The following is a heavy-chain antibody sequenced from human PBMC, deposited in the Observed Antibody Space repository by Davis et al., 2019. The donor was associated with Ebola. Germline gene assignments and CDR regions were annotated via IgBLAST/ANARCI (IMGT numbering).Heavy chain of an antibody. D-gene: IGHD1-26*01. Sequence: GESLKISCAASGFTFSDYYMSWIRQAPGKGLEWVSYISSSSSYTNYADSVRGRFTISRVNAKNSLYLQMNSLRAEDTAVYYCARRIIGGSPDYWGQGTLVTVSS. CDR2: ISSSSSYT. CDR3: ARRIIGGSPDY. J-gene: IGHJ4*02. CDR1: GFTFSDYY. V-gene: IGHV3-11*06.